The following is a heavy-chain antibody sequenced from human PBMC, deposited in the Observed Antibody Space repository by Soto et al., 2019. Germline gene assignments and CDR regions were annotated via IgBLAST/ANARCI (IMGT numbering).Heavy chain of an antibody. CDR3: LRTACAFGT. J-gene: IGHJ4*03. V-gene: IGHV3-7*01. Sequence: EVQLVESGGALVQPGGSLRLSCAASGFILSVYWMNWVRQAPGKGLEWVANIKQDGSERNYVDSVKCRFTITRDNAKKTLYLQINSLGAYDTAVYHCLRTACAFGTCGQGTLVTVSS. D-gene: IGHD3-10*01. CDR1: GFILSVYW. CDR2: IKQDGSER.